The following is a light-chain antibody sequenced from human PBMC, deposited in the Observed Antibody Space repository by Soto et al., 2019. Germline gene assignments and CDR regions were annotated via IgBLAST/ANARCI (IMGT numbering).Light chain of an antibody. J-gene: IGLJ3*02. CDR3: CSYTRSYTWV. CDR1: SSDVGDGDF. Sequence: QSVLTQPASVSGSPRQSITISCTGTSSDVGDGDFVSWYQQRPGNAPKLMIYKVSNRPSGVSNRFSGSKSGITASLTISGLQAEDEADYYCCSYTRSYTWVFGGGTKLTVL. V-gene: IGLV2-14*01. CDR2: KVS.